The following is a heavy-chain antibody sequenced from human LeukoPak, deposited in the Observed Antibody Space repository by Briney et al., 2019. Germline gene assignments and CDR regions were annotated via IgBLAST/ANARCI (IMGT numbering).Heavy chain of an antibody. CDR3: AREIAARGTYYFDY. D-gene: IGHD6-13*01. CDR2: INSDGSST. CDR1: GFTFSSYW. J-gene: IGHJ4*02. Sequence: GGSLRLSCAASGFTFSSYWMHWVRHAPGKGLVWVSRINSDGSSTSYADSVKGRFTISRDNAKNTLYLQMNSLRAEDTAVYYCAREIAARGTYYFDYWGQGTLVTVSS. V-gene: IGHV3-74*01.